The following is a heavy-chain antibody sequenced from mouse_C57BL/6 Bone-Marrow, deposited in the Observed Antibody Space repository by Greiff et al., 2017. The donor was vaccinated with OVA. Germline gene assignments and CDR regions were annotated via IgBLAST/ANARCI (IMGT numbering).Heavy chain of an antibody. V-gene: IGHV1-7*01. CDR3: ARRRWLLSFAY. Sequence: QVQLQESGAELAKPGASVKLSCKASGYTFTSYWMHWVKQRPGQGLEWIGYINPSSGYTKYNQKFKDKATFTADKSSSTAYMQLSSLTYEDSAVYYCARRRWLLSFAYWGQGTLVTVSA. J-gene: IGHJ3*01. CDR1: GYTFTSYW. D-gene: IGHD2-3*01. CDR2: INPSSGYT.